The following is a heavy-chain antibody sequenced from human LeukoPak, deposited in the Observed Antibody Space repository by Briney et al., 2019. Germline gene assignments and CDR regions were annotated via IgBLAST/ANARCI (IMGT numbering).Heavy chain of an antibody. Sequence: GGSLRLSCAASGFTFSSYAMHWVRQAPGKGLEWVAVISYDGSNKYYADSVKGRFTISRENAKNSLYLQMNSLRAGDTAVYYCARAPGYCSSTSCYSLDYWGQGTLVTVSS. J-gene: IGHJ4*02. CDR3: ARAPGYCSSTSCYSLDY. V-gene: IGHV3-30*14. CDR1: GFTFSSYA. D-gene: IGHD2-2*01. CDR2: ISYDGSNK.